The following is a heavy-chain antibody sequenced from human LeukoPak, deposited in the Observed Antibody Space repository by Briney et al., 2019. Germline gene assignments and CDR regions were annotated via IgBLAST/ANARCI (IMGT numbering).Heavy chain of an antibody. CDR1: GFTFSSYG. V-gene: IGHV3-23*01. CDR2: ISRSGGST. CDR3: AKGGAVSSKSITMVRGTRRYYYYMDV. Sequence: PGGSLRLSCAASGFTFSSYGMSWVRQAPGKGLEWVSSISRSGGSTHYADSVKGRFTISRDNSKNMLSLQMNSLRAEDTAVYYCAKGGAVSSKSITMVRGTRRYYYYMDVWGKGTTVTISS. J-gene: IGHJ6*03. D-gene: IGHD3-10*01.